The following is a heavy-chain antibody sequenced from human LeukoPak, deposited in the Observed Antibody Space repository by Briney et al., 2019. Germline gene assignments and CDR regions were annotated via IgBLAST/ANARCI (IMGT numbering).Heavy chain of an antibody. Sequence: PSQTLSLTCAVSGGSISSGGYSWSWIRQPPGQGLEWIGYIYYSGSTNYNPSLKSRVTISVDTSKNQFSLKLSSVTAADTAVYYCAKDLSGGSCSNWFDPWGQGTLVTVSS. J-gene: IGHJ5*02. D-gene: IGHD2-15*01. V-gene: IGHV4-30-4*07. CDR2: IYYSGST. CDR3: AKDLSGGSCSNWFDP. CDR1: GGSISSGGYS.